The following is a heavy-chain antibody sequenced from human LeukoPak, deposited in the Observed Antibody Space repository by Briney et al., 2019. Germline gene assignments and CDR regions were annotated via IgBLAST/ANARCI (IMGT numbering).Heavy chain of an antibody. CDR1: GGSFSGYY. D-gene: IGHD2-2*01. Sequence: SETLSLTCAVYGGSFSGYYWSWIRQPPGKGLEWIGEINHSGSTNYNPSLKSRATISVDTSKNQFSLKLSSVTAADTAVYYCARGPLEVPASNWFDPWGQGTLVTVSS. V-gene: IGHV4-34*01. CDR3: ARGPLEVPASNWFDP. J-gene: IGHJ5*02. CDR2: INHSGST.